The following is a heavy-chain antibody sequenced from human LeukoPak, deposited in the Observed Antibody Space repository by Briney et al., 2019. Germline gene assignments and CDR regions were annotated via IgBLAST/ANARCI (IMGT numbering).Heavy chain of an antibody. CDR1: GGSFSGFY. D-gene: IGHD2-2*01. CDR3: ARGPPLMGDVVVPAANYDYYYYMDV. V-gene: IGHV4-34*01. Sequence: SETLSLTCAVYGGSFSGFYWSWIRQPPGKGLEWIGEINHSGSTNYNPSLKSRVTISVDTSKNQFSLKLSSVTAADTAVYYCARGPPLMGDVVVPAANYDYYYYMDVWGKGTTVTVSS. J-gene: IGHJ6*03. CDR2: INHSGST.